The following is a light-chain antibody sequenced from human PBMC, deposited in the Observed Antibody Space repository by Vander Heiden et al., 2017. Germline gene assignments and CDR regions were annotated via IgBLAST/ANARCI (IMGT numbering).Light chain of an antibody. CDR1: QSISSY. Sequence: DIQMTQSPSSLSASVGDRVTITCRASQSISSYLNWYQQKPGKAPKLLIYAASRLQSGVPSRFSGSGSGTDFTLTISRLQPEDFATYYCQQSDSTPFTFGHGTKVXIK. CDR2: AAS. CDR3: QQSDSTPFT. V-gene: IGKV1-39*01. J-gene: IGKJ3*01.